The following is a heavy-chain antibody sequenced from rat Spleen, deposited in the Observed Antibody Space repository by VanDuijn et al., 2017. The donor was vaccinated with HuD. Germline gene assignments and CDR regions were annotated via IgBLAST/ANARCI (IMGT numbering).Heavy chain of an antibody. V-gene: IGHV5-7*01. CDR3: ARGRSLRGYYFDY. D-gene: IGHD3-1*01. CDR1: GFTFSDYN. Sequence: EVQLVESGGGLVQSGRSLKLSCAASGFTFSDYNMAWVRQAPKKGLEWVATIPYDGSTPYCRDSVKGRFTVSRDNAKNILYLQMDSLNSEDSATYYCARGRSLRGYYFDYWGQGVMVTVSS. J-gene: IGHJ2*01. CDR2: IPYDGSTP.